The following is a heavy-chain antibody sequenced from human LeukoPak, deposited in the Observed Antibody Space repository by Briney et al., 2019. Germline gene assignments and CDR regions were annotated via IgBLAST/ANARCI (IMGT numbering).Heavy chain of an antibody. D-gene: IGHD3-10*01. CDR3: ARVLLWFGEATIRYYYYGMDV. V-gene: IGHV3-21*01. J-gene: IGHJ6*02. CDR2: ISSSSSYI. CDR1: GFTFSSYS. Sequence: GGSLRLSCAASGFTFSSYSMNWVRQAPGKGLEWVSSISSSSSYIYYADSVKGRFTISRDNAKNSLYLQMNGLRAEDTAVYYCARVLLWFGEATIRYYYYGMDVWGQGTTVTVSS.